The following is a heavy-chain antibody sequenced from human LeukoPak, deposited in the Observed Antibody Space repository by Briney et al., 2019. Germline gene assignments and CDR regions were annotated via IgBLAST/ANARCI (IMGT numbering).Heavy chain of an antibody. D-gene: IGHD3-10*02. CDR2: VSGSGGTT. Sequence: PGGSLRLSCAVSGFTFSSYGMSWVRQAPGKGLEWVSLVSGSGGTTNYADSVKGRFTISRDNSKNTLYLQMNSLRAEDTAVYYCAELGITMIGGVWGKGTTVTISS. J-gene: IGHJ6*04. CDR1: GFTFSSYG. V-gene: IGHV3-23*01. CDR3: AELGITMIGGV.